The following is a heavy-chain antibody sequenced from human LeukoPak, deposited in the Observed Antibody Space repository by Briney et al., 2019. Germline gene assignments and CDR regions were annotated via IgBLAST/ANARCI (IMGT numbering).Heavy chain of an antibody. CDR1: GGSISSGGYY. V-gene: IGHV4-31*03. CDR2: IYYSGST. Sequence: NPSQTLSLTCTVSGGSISSGGYYWSWIRQHPGKGLEWIGYIYYSGSTYHNPSLKSRVTISVDTSKNQFSLKLSSVTAADTAVYYCAREEWEPPYYYYGMDVWGQGTTVAVSS. J-gene: IGHJ6*02. CDR3: AREEWEPPYYYYGMDV. D-gene: IGHD1-26*01.